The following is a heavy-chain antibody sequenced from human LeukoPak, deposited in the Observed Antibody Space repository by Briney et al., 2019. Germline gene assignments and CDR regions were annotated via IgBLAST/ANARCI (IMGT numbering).Heavy chain of an antibody. V-gene: IGHV4-59*08. D-gene: IGHD2-2*01. CDR3: ARQDVVVITAATYYYGMDV. J-gene: IGHJ6*02. Sequence: SETLSLTCTVSGGSISSYYWSWIRQPPGKGLEWIGYIYYSGSTNYSPSLKSRVTISVDTSKNQFSLKLSSVTAADTAVYYCARQDVVVITAATYYYGMDVWGQGTTVTVSS. CDR1: GGSISSYY. CDR2: IYYSGST.